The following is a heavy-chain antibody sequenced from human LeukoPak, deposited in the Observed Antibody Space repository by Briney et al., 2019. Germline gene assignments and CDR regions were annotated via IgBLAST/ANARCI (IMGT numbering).Heavy chain of an antibody. CDR3: ARDPRDYGENYYYYYMDV. V-gene: IGHV1-69*13. Sequence: SVKVSCKASRGTFSSYAISWVRQAPGQGLEWMGGIIPIFGTANYAQKFQGRVTITAYESTSTAYMELSSLRSEDTAVYYCARDPRDYGENYYYYYMDVWGKGTTVTVSS. D-gene: IGHD4-17*01. CDR2: IIPIFGTA. CDR1: RGTFSSYA. J-gene: IGHJ6*03.